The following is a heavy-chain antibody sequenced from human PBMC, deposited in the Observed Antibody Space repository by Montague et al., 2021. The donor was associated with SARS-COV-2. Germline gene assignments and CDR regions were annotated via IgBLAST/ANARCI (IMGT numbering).Heavy chain of an antibody. J-gene: IGHJ2*01. CDR2: IDWDDDT. CDR3: ARIPEYSSGGGPDWYFDL. Sequence: PALVKPTQTLTLTCTFSGFSVSTSGLCVSWIRQPPGKALEWLALIDWDDDTYYSTSLKTRLAISMDTSKNQVVLTMTDMDPVDTGTYYCARIPEYSSGGGPDWYFDLWGRGTLVTVSS. D-gene: IGHD6-19*01. CDR1: GFSVSTSGLC. V-gene: IGHV2-70*01.